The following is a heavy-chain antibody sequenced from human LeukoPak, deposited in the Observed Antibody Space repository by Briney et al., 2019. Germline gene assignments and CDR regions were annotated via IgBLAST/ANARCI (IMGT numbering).Heavy chain of an antibody. Sequence: GGSLRLSCAASGFTFSSYAMHWVRQAPGKGLEWVAVISYDGSNKYYADSVKGRFTISRDNSKNTLYLQMNSLRAEDTAVYYCARAVQTDYWGQGTPVTVSS. CDR3: ARAVQTDY. J-gene: IGHJ4*02. V-gene: IGHV3-30*04. CDR2: ISYDGSNK. CDR1: GFTFSSYA.